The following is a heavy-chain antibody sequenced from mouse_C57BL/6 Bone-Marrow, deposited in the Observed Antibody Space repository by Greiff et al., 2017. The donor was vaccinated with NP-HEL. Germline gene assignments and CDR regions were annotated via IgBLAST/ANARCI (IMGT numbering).Heavy chain of an antibody. V-gene: IGHV1-5*01. CDR1: GYTFTSYW. CDR3: TGFYYGNYVYAMDY. J-gene: IGHJ4*01. Sequence: EVQLQQSGTVLARPGASVKMSCKTSGYTFTSYWMHWVKQRPGQGLEWIGAIYPGNSDTSYNQKFKGKAKLTAVTSASTAYMELSSLTNEDSAVYYCTGFYYGNYVYAMDYWGQGTSVTVSS. CDR2: IYPGNSDT. D-gene: IGHD2-1*01.